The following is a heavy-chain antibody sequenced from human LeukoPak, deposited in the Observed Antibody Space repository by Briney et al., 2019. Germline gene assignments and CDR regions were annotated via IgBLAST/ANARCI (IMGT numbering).Heavy chain of an antibody. CDR1: GASITSYC. Sequence: PSETLSLSCTVSGASITSYCWNWVRQSPGQGLEWIGYGRHSGSTNYNPSPESRGIITVDATKNQFSLKLSSVSAADTAVYYCARWGESGDSVVHAFDIGGRGTMVTVSS. J-gene: IGHJ3*02. V-gene: IGHV4-59*01. CDR3: ARWGESGDSVVHAFDI. D-gene: IGHD2-21*02. CDR2: GRHSGST.